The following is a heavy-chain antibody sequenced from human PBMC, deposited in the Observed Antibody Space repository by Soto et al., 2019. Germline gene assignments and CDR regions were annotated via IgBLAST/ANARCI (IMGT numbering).Heavy chain of an antibody. Sequence: GGSLRLSCAASGFTVSSNYMSWVRQAPGKGLEWVSVIYSGGSTYYADSVKGRFTISRDNSKNTLYLQMNSLRAEDTAVYYCGSSTHKYYYYGMDVWGQGTTVTVSS. CDR3: GSSTHKYYYYGMDV. CDR2: IYSGGST. V-gene: IGHV3-53*01. J-gene: IGHJ6*02. CDR1: GFTVSSNY.